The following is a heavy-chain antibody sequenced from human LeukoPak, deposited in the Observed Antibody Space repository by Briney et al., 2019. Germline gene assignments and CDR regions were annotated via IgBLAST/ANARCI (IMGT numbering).Heavy chain of an antibody. V-gene: IGHV3-30-3*01. D-gene: IGHD3-22*01. Sequence: GRSLRLSCAASGFTFSSYAMHWVHQAPGKGLEWVAVISYDGSNKYYADSVKGRFTISRDNSKNTLYLQMNSLRAEDTAVYYCARDKDGVITRYFDYWGQGTLVTVSS. J-gene: IGHJ4*02. CDR3: ARDKDGVITRYFDY. CDR2: ISYDGSNK. CDR1: GFTFSSYA.